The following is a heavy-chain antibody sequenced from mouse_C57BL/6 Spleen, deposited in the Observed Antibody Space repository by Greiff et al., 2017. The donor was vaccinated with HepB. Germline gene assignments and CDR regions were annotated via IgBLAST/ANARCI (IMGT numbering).Heavy chain of an antibody. CDR1: GFNIKDDY. Sequence: EVQLVESGAELVRPGASVKLSCTASGFNIKDDYMHWVKQRPEQGLEWIGWIDPENGDTEYDSKFQGKATITADTSSNTAYLQLSSLTSEDTAFYYCTTGGDYDLHYYAMDYWGQGTSVTVSS. CDR2: IDPENGDT. J-gene: IGHJ4*01. V-gene: IGHV14-4*01. D-gene: IGHD2-4*01. CDR3: TTGGDYDLHYYAMDY.